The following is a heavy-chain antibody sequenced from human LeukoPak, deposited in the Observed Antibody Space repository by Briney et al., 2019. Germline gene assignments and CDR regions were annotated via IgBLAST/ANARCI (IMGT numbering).Heavy chain of an antibody. J-gene: IGHJ4*02. Sequence: SETLSLTCAVYGGSFSGYYWGWIRQPPGKGLEWIGEINHSGSTNYNPSLKSRVTISVDTSKNQFSLKLSSVTAADTAVYYCARGFYYYDSSGYRYWGQGTLVTVSS. CDR3: ARGFYYYDSSGYRY. V-gene: IGHV4-34*01. D-gene: IGHD3-22*01. CDR2: INHSGST. CDR1: GGSFSGYY.